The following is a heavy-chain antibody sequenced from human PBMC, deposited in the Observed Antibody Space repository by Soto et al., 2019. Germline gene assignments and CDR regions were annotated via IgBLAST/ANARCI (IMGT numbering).Heavy chain of an antibody. Sequence: PGESLKISCNGSGYSFTSYWISLVRQMPGKGLEWMGRIDPSDSYTNYSPSFQGHVTISADKSISTAYLQWSSLKASDTAMYYCARLQNQLHGMDVWGQGTTVTVSS. J-gene: IGHJ6*02. CDR3: ARLQNQLHGMDV. CDR1: GYSFTSYW. V-gene: IGHV5-10-1*01. CDR2: IDPSDSYT. D-gene: IGHD4-4*01.